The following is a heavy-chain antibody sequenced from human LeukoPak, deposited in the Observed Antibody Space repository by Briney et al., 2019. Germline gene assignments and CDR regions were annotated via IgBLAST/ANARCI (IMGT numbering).Heavy chain of an antibody. CDR2: INPSGGYT. CDR1: GYTFTSYY. Sequence: GASVKVSCKASGYTFTSYYMHWVRQAPGQGLEWMGTINPSGGYTSYAQKLQGRVTMTRDTSTSTVYMEMSGLRSEDTALYYCAREGGSSSWYDYWGQGTLVTVSS. V-gene: IGHV1-46*04. D-gene: IGHD6-13*01. CDR3: AREGGSSSWYDY. J-gene: IGHJ4*02.